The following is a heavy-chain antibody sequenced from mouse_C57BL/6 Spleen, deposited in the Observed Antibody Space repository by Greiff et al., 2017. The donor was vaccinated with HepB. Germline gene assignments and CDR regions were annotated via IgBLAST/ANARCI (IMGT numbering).Heavy chain of an antibody. V-gene: IGHV1-19*01. Sequence: EVQLQQSGPVLVKPGASVKMSCKASGYTFTDYYMNWVKQSHGKSLEWIGVINPYNVGTSYNQKFKGKATLTVDKSSSTAYMELNSLTSEDSAVYYCARKTYYDYGFDVWGTGTTVTVSS. CDR1: GYTFTDYY. J-gene: IGHJ1*03. CDR2: INPYNVGT. CDR3: ARKTYYDYGFDV. D-gene: IGHD2-4*01.